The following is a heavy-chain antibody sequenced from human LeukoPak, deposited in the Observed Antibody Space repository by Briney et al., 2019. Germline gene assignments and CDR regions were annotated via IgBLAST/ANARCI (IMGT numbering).Heavy chain of an antibody. CDR2: INHSGST. J-gene: IGHJ4*02. CDR3: ARGGHDYVWGSYRYFDY. D-gene: IGHD3-16*02. CDR1: GGSFSGYY. V-gene: IGHV4-34*01. Sequence: SETLSLTCAVYGGSFSGYYWSWIRQPPGKGLEWIGEINHSGSTNYNPSLKSRVTISVDTSKNQFSLKLSSVTAADTAVYCCARGGHDYVWGSYRYFDYWGQGTLVTVSS.